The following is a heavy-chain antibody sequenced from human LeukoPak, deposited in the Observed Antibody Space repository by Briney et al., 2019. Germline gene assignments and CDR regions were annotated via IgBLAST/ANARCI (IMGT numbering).Heavy chain of an antibody. V-gene: IGHV1-69*04. Sequence: ASVKVSCKASGGTFSSYAISWVRQAPGQGLEWMGRIIPILGIANYAQKFQGRVTITADKSTSTAYMELSSLRSEDTAVYYCATGYCSGGSCYSVGTAFDYWGQGTLVTVSS. CDR1: GGTFSSYA. CDR3: ATGYCSGGSCYSVGTAFDY. CDR2: IIPILGIA. D-gene: IGHD2-15*01. J-gene: IGHJ4*02.